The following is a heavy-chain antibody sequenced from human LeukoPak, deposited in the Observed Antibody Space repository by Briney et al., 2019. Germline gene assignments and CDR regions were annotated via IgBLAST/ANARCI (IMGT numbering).Heavy chain of an antibody. Sequence: SETLSLTCSVSGGSISSYYRFWIRQPPGKGLEWIGSVFHSGNTNYNPSLKSRVTISVDTSKNQFSLKLSSVTAADTAVYYCASSDIMTGTTYYFDYWGQGTLITVSS. CDR1: GGSISSYY. J-gene: IGHJ4*02. CDR2: VFHSGNT. D-gene: IGHD1-14*01. V-gene: IGHV4-59*01. CDR3: ASSDIMTGTTYYFDY.